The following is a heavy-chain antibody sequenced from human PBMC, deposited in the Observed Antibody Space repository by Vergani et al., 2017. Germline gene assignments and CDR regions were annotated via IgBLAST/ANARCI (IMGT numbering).Heavy chain of an antibody. J-gene: IGHJ6*03. D-gene: IGHD2-2*03. CDR1: GFTFSSND. Sequence: VESGGGLVQPGGSLRLSCTVSGFTFSSNDFHWVRQTAGKGLEWVSSIGVDGDRYYSDSVKGRFTISRDNGQSYLYLDMDNLRVEDTAVYFCARVDEQAIYYYYYMDVWGKGTTVTVSS. CDR3: ARVDEQAIYYYYYMDV. V-gene: IGHV3-13*01. CDR2: IGVDGDR.